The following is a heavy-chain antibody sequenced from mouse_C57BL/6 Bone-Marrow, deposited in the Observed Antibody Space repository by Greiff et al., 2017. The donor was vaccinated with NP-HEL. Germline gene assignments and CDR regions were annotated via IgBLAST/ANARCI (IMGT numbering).Heavy chain of an antibody. J-gene: IGHJ1*03. Sequence: QVQLQQSGAELVRPGTSVKMSCKASGYTFTNYWIGWAKQRPGHGLEWIGDIYPGGGYTNYNEKFKGKATLTADKSSSTAYMQFSSLTSEDSAIYYGARWGIRTGGYWYFDVWGTGTTVTVSS. V-gene: IGHV1-63*01. CDR1: GYTFTNYW. CDR2: IYPGGGYT. D-gene: IGHD2-4*01. CDR3: ARWGIRTGGYWYFDV.